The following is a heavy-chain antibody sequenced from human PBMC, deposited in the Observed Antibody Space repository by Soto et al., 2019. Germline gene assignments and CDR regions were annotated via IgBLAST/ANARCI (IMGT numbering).Heavy chain of an antibody. CDR2: INAGNGNT. CDR1: GYTFTSYA. CDR3: ARLSRGGTSPAYYFDY. J-gene: IGHJ4*02. V-gene: IGHV1-3*01. Sequence: ASVKVSCKASGYTFTSYAMHWVRQAPGQRLEWMGWINAGNGNTKYSQKFQGRVTITRDTSASAAYMELSSLKASDSAMFYCARLSRGGTSPAYYFDYWGQGALVTVSS.